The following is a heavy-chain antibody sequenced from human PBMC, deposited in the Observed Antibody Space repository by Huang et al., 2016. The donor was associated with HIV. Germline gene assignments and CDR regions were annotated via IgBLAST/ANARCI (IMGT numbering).Heavy chain of an antibody. V-gene: IGHV3-30*18. CDR1: GFTFNKFD. J-gene: IGHJ4*02. CDR2: ISYDGSSK. Sequence: QVQLVESGGGVVQPGRSLRLSCAAFGFTFNKFDMHWVRQARGKGLEWVAIISYDGSSKDNADSVKGRFTISRDNSKNTVYLQMNSLRVEDTVVYYCAKDGRGSGTYYDYFEYWGQGTLVTVSS. D-gene: IGHD1-26*01. CDR3: AKDGRGSGTYYDYFEY.